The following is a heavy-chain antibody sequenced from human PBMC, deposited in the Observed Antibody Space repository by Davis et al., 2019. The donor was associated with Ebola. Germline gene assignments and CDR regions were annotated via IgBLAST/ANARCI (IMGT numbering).Heavy chain of an antibody. D-gene: IGHD6-13*01. J-gene: IGHJ6*02. V-gene: IGHV1-18*04. CDR1: GYTFTSYG. CDR3: ARMAAAGTKLDV. CDR2: ISTYNGNT. Sequence: ASSVAVSCTASGYTFTSYGISWVRQAPRQGLEWMGWISTYNGNTNFAQKLQGRVTMTTDTSTSSAYMELRSLRSDDTAVYYCARMAAAGTKLDVWGQGTTVTVSS.